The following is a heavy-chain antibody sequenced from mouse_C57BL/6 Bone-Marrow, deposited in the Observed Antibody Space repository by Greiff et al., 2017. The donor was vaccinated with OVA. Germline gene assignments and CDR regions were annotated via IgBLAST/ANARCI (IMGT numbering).Heavy chain of an antibody. D-gene: IGHD2-1*01. CDR2: ISYDGSN. V-gene: IGHV3-6*01. J-gene: IGHJ4*01. Sequence: VQLKESGPGLVKPSQSLSLTCSVTGYSITSGYYWNWIRQFPGNKLEWMGYISYDGSNNYNPSLKNRISITRDTSKNQFFLKLNSVTTEDTATYYCARDWDGNYGDYYAMDYWGQGTSVTVSS. CDR3: ARDWDGNYGDYYAMDY. CDR1: GYSITSGYY.